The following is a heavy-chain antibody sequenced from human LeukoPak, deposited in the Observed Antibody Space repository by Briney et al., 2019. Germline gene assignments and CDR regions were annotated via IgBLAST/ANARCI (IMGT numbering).Heavy chain of an antibody. Sequence: PSETLSLTCAVSGASVTSSTYFWGWIRQPPGGGPEWLGRISHNGATYYNPSLTSRVTISLATSRNQFTLTVTSVPVADPALYFCASRIVVSPTAVETWFDSWGQGTLVAVSS. CDR3: ASRIVVSPTAVETWFDS. J-gene: IGHJ5*01. CDR2: ISHNGAT. V-gene: IGHV4-39*06. D-gene: IGHD2-2*01. CDR1: GASVTSSTYF.